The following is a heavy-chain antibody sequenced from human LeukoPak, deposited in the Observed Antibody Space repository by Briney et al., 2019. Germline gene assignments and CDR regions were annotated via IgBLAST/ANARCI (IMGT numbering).Heavy chain of an antibody. V-gene: IGHV1-18*01. Sequence: GASVKVSCKASGCTFTSYGISWVRQAPGQGLEWMGWISAYNGNTNYAQKLQGRVTMTTDTSTSAAYMELRSLRSDDTAVYYCARDGQWLVYYYYGMDVWGQGTTVTVSS. CDR1: GCTFTSYG. D-gene: IGHD6-19*01. J-gene: IGHJ6*02. CDR3: ARDGQWLVYYYYGMDV. CDR2: ISAYNGNT.